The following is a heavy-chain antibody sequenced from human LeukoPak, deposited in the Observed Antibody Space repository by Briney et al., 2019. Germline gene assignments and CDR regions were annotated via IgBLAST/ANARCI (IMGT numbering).Heavy chain of an antibody. D-gene: IGHD5-18*01. V-gene: IGHV4-4*07. J-gene: IGHJ4*02. Sequence: SETLSLTCTVSGGSISSYYWSWTRQPAGKGLEWIGRIYTSGSTNYNPSLKSRVTISVDTSKNQFSLKLSSVTAADTAVYYCARGGYGYSIIDYWGQGTLVTVSS. CDR1: GGSISSYY. CDR3: ARGGYGYSIIDY. CDR2: IYTSGST.